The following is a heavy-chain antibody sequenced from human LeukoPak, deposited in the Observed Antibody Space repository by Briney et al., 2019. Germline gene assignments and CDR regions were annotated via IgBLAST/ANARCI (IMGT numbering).Heavy chain of an antibody. D-gene: IGHD5-24*01. V-gene: IGHV3-23*01. CDR2: ISDRGDTT. Sequence: GGSLRLSCAASGFTFSNYAISWVRQAPGKGLEWVSTISDRGDTTYYADSVKGRFTISRDISKNTLVLQMNSLRAEDTAVYYCAKDRGRRDGYNLNYFDYWGQGTLVTVSS. CDR3: AKDRGRRDGYNLNYFDY. CDR1: GFTFSNYA. J-gene: IGHJ4*02.